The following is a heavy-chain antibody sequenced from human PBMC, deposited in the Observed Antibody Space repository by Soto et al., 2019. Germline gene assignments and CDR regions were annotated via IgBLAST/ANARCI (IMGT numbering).Heavy chain of an antibody. V-gene: IGHV4-34*01. CDR1: GGSFSGYY. J-gene: IGHJ6*03. Sequence: SETLSLTCAVYGGSFSGYYWSWIRQPPGKGLEWIGEINHSGSTNYNPSLKSRVTISVDTSKNQFSLKLSSVTAADTAVYYCARGRIVATIRGGYMDVWGKGTTVTVSS. CDR2: INHSGST. CDR3: ARGRIVATIRGGYMDV. D-gene: IGHD5-12*01.